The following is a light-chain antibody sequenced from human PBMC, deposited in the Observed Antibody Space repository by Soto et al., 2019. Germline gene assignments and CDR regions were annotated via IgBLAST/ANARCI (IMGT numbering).Light chain of an antibody. V-gene: IGKV3-20*01. Sequence: DIVLTQSPGTLSLSPGERATLSCRASQSVSSNSLAWYQQKPGQAPRLLIYGASNRATGIPYRFSGSGSGTDFTLTISRLEPDDFAVFYCQQSGTSVTFGGGTKVEIK. CDR3: QQSGTSVT. J-gene: IGKJ4*01. CDR1: QSVSSNS. CDR2: GAS.